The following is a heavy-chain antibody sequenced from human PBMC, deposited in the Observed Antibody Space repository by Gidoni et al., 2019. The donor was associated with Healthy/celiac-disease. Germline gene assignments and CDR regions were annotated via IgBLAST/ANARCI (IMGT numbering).Heavy chain of an antibody. CDR3: ARDGGIAVAGTLGD. CDR2: INRDGSST. D-gene: IGHD6-19*01. CDR1: GFTFSSYW. V-gene: IGHV3-74*01. J-gene: IGHJ4*02. Sequence: EVQLVESGGGLVQPGGSLRLPCAASGFTFSSYWMHWVRQAPGKGLVWVSRINRDGSSTSYADSVKGRFTISRDNAKNTLYLQMNSLRAEDTAVYYCARDGGIAVAGTLGDWGQGTLVTVSS.